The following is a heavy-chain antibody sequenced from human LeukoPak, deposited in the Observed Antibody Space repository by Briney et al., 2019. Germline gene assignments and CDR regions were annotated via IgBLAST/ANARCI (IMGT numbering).Heavy chain of an antibody. J-gene: IGHJ4*02. V-gene: IGHV1-24*01. Sequence: ASVKVSCKVSGYTLTELSMHWVRQAPGKGLEWMGGFDPEDGETIYAQKFQGRLTMTTDTSTSTAYMELRSLRSDDTAVYYCARDYSSGWGVVDYWGQGTLVTVSS. CDR3: ARDYSSGWGVVDY. D-gene: IGHD6-19*01. CDR2: FDPEDGET. CDR1: GYTLTELS.